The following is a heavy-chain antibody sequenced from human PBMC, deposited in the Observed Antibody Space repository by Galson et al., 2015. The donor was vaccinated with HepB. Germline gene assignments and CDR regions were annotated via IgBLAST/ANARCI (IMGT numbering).Heavy chain of an antibody. CDR3: TTDVYYSTYWSWLDP. CDR1: GFTFGDCA. V-gene: IGHV3-49*04. Sequence: SLRLSCAASGFTFGDCAMTWVRQAPGKGLEWVGFIRSKAYGEITEYAASVKGRFTISRDDSKNRLYLQMNSLKTEDTAVYYCTTDVYYSTYWSWLDPWGQGTLVTVSS. CDR2: IRSKAYGEIT. D-gene: IGHD2-8*02. J-gene: IGHJ5*02.